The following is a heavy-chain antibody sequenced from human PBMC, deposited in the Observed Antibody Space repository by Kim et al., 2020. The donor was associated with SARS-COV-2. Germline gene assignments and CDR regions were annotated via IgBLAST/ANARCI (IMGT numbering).Heavy chain of an antibody. D-gene: IGHD2-2*01. CDR1: GFSLTTTGMC. CDR3: ARSTNCYGTGGDA. J-gene: IGHJ5*02. CDR2: IDWGGDK. V-gene: IGHV2-70*13. Sequence: SGPTLVNPTQTVTLTCTFSGFSLTTTGMCVNWIRQPPGKALEWLALIDWGGDKDYNTSLRTRLTISKDPSRNQVVLTMANMDPADTGTYYCARSTNCYGTGGDAWGLGTLVTVSS.